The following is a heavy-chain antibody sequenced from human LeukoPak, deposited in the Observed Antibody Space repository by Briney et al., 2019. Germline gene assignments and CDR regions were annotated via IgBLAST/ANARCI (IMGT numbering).Heavy chain of an antibody. CDR2: IYCSGST. CDR1: GGSISSFY. V-gene: IGHV4-59*08. Sequence: SETLSLTCTVSGGSISSFYWSWIRQPPGKELEWIGYIYCSGSTNYNPALKSRVTISVDTSKNQFSLKLSSVTAADTAVYYCARQCSGSYFGQDYWGQGTLVTVSS. D-gene: IGHD1-26*01. CDR3: ARQCSGSYFGQDY. J-gene: IGHJ4*02.